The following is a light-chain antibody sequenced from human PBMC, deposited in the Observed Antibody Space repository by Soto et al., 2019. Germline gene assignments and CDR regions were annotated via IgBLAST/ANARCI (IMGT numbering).Light chain of an antibody. Sequence: QSALTQPASVSGSPGQSITISCTGTSSDAGGYNYVSWYQQHPGKAPKLIIYDVSNRPSGVSNRFSGSKSGNTASLTISGLQAEDEADYYCSSYTRSDTGVFGGGTKLTVL. CDR3: SSYTRSDTGV. CDR1: SSDAGGYNY. J-gene: IGLJ2*01. CDR2: DVS. V-gene: IGLV2-14*01.